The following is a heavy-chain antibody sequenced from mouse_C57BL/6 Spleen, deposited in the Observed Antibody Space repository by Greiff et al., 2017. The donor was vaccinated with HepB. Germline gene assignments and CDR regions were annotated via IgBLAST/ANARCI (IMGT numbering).Heavy chain of an antibody. CDR2: IYPGSGNT. CDR3: ARGGITTVVATLDFDY. Sequence: QVQLQQSGPELVKPGASVKISCKASGYSFTSYYIHWVKQRPGQGLEWIGWIYPGSGNTKYNEKFKGKATLTADTSSSTAYMQLSSLTSEDSAVYYCARGGITTVVATLDFDYWGQGTTLTVSS. CDR1: GYSFTSYY. D-gene: IGHD1-1*01. J-gene: IGHJ2*01. V-gene: IGHV1-66*01.